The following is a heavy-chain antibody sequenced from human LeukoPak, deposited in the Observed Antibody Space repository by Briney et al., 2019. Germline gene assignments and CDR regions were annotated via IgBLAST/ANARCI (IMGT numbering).Heavy chain of an antibody. CDR2: IIPMFGTT. V-gene: IGHV1-69*05. Sequence: GASVKVSCKASGGTLSNYALSWVRQAPGQGLEWMGGIIPMFGTTKYAQEFQGRVTITTDESTRTAYMELRSLSSDDTAVYYCARVGAYCSSASCHDFWGQGTLVTVSS. D-gene: IGHD2-2*01. J-gene: IGHJ4*02. CDR1: GGTLSNYA. CDR3: ARVGAYCSSASCHDF.